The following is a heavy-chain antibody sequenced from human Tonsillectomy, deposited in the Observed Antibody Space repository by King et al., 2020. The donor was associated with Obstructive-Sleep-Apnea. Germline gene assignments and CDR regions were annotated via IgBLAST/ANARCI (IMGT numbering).Heavy chain of an antibody. CDR1: GASISSYY. J-gene: IGHJ6*02. CDR2: IYYSGST. CDR3: ARGQYYYYDMDV. Sequence: VQLQESGPGLVKPSETLSLTCTVSGASISSYYWSWIRQPPGKGLEWIGYIYYSGSTNYNPSLKSRVTISVDTSKNQFSLKLSSVTATDTAVYYCARGQYYYYDMDVWGQGTTVTVSS. V-gene: IGHV4-59*08.